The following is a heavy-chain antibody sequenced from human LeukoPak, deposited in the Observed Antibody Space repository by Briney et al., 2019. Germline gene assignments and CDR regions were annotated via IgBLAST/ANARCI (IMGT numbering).Heavy chain of an antibody. CDR1: GFTFSSYG. CDR3: ASSAGI. Sequence: PGGSLRLSCAASGFTFSSYGMHWVRQAPGKGLEWVAVISYDGSNKYYADSVKGRFTISRDNSKNTLYLQMNSLRAEDTAVYYCASSAGIWGQGTMVTVSS. CDR2: ISYDGSNK. J-gene: IGHJ3*02. D-gene: IGHD1-26*01. V-gene: IGHV3-30*03.